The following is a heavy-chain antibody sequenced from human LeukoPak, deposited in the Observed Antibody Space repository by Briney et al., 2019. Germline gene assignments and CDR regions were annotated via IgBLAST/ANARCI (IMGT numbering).Heavy chain of an antibody. Sequence: SETLSLTCTVSGYSISSGYYWGWIRQPPGKGLEWIGNMYHSGSTYCNPSLKSRVTISVDTSKNQFSLKLSSVTAADTALYYCARIRGGITPIDYWGQGTLVTVSS. CDR1: GYSISSGYY. J-gene: IGHJ4*02. CDR2: MYHSGST. V-gene: IGHV4-38-2*02. CDR3: ARIRGGITPIDY. D-gene: IGHD3-3*01.